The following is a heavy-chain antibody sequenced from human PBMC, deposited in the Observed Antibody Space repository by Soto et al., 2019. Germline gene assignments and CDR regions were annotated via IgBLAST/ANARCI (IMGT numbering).Heavy chain of an antibody. CDR2: IIPIFGTA. D-gene: IGHD5-12*01. V-gene: IGHV1-69*12. CDR3: AGHGVATMHRVDY. Sequence: QVQLVQSGAEVKKPGSSVKVSCKASGGTFSSYAISWVRQAPGQGLEWMGGIIPIFGTANYAQKFQDRVTIAADESTSTAYMELSSLRSEDTAAYYCAGHGVATMHRVDYWGRGTLVTVSS. CDR1: GGTFSSYA. J-gene: IGHJ4*02.